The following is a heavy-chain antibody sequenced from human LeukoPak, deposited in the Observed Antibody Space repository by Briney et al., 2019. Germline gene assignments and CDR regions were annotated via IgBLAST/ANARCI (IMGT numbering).Heavy chain of an antibody. V-gene: IGHV4-39*07. D-gene: IGHD3-22*01. CDR3: ARARARSGYYY. J-gene: IGHJ4*02. CDR2: IYHSGST. Sequence: SETLSLTCTVSGGSISSGSYYWSWIRQPAGKGLEWIGSIYHSGSTYYNPSLKSRVTISVDTSKNQFSLKLSSVTAADTAVYYCARARARSGYYYWGQGTLVTVSS. CDR1: GGSISSGSYY.